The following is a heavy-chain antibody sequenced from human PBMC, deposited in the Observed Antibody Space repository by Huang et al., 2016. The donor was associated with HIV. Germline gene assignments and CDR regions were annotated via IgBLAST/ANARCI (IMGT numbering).Heavy chain of an antibody. V-gene: IGHV3-30-3*01. D-gene: IGHD5-12*01. J-gene: IGHJ3*02. Sequence: QGQLVESGGGVVRPGRSLRLSCAASGLSFSNYAMHWVRQGTGKRLEWVTFISNDGTTTYYANSVKGRFTISRDNFKNTLYLQMNRLRGDDTAVYYCTREYTVAGAFDIWGQGTMVTVSS. CDR3: TREYTVAGAFDI. CDR1: GLSFSNYA. CDR2: ISNDGTTT.